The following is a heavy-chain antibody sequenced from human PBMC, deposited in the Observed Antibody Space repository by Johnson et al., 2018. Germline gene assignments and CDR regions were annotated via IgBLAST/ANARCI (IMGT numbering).Heavy chain of an antibody. V-gene: IGHV3-43*01. Sequence: VQLVESGGVVVQPGGSLRLSCAASGFTFDDYTMHWVRQAPGKGLEWVSLISWDGGSPCYADSVRGRFIISRDNSKNSLYLQMNSLRTEDTALYYCAARCSGGSCYFSSAFDIWGQGTMVTVSS. CDR3: AARCSGGSCYFSSAFDI. CDR2: ISWDGGSP. D-gene: IGHD2-15*01. CDR1: GFTFDDYT. J-gene: IGHJ3*02.